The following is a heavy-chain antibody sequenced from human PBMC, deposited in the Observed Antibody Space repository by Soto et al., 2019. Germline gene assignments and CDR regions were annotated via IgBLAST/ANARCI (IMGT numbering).Heavy chain of an antibody. CDR3: ARDLLYDFWSGYYTEDPRNY. J-gene: IGHJ4*02. D-gene: IGHD3-3*01. V-gene: IGHV3-48*01. Sequence: GGSLRLSCAASGFTFSSYSMNWVRQAPGKGLEWVSYISSSSSTIYYADSVKGRFTISRDNAKNSLYLQMNSLRAEDTAVYYCARDLLYDFWSGYYTEDPRNYWGQGTLVTVSS. CDR1: GFTFSSYS. CDR2: ISSSSSTI.